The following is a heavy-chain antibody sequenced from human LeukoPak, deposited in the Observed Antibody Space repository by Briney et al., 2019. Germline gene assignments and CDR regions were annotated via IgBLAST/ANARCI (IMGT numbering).Heavy chain of an antibody. Sequence: PGGSLRLSCAASGFTVSTNYMSWVRQAPGEGLEWVSVIYSGGSKYYADSVKGRFTISRDNSKNTLYLQMNSLRVEDTAVYYCARAGDPGAFDIWGQGTMVTVSS. CDR2: IYSGGSK. V-gene: IGHV3-53*01. CDR1: GFTVSTNY. J-gene: IGHJ3*02. CDR3: ARAGDPGAFDI. D-gene: IGHD1-1*01.